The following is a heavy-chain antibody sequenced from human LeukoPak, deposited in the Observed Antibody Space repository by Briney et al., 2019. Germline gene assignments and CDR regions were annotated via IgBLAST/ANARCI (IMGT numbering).Heavy chain of an antibody. J-gene: IGHJ4*02. CDR3: ARGRLRILDY. Sequence: PSETLSLTCAVYGGSFSGYYWSWIRQPPGKGLEWIGEINHSGSTNYNPSLKSRVTISVDTSKNQFSLKLSSVTAVDTAVYYCARGRLRILDYWGQGTLVTVSS. V-gene: IGHV4-34*01. CDR2: INHSGST. D-gene: IGHD5/OR15-5a*01. CDR1: GGSFSGYY.